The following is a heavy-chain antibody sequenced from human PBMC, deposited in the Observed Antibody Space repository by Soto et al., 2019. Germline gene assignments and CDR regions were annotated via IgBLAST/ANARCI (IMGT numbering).Heavy chain of an antibody. J-gene: IGHJ6*03. D-gene: IGHD3-10*01. V-gene: IGHV1-3*01. CDR1: GYTFTAYA. CDR2: INAGNGNT. CDR3: ARGIYYFGSGTDNYYYYYYMDV. Sequence: QVQLVQSGAEVKKPGASVKVSCKASGYTFTAYAMHWVRQAPGQRPEWMGWINAGNGNTKYSQKFQGRVSITRDTSASTGYVELTSLRAEDTAVYYCARGIYYFGSGTDNYYYYYYMDVWGKGTTVTVSS.